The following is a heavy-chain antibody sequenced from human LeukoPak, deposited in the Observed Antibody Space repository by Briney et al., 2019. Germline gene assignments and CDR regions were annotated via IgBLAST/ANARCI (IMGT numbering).Heavy chain of an antibody. Sequence: TGGSLRLSCAASGFTFDDYGMSWVRQAPGKGLEWVSGINWNGGSTGYADSVKGRFTISRDNAKNTVYMQITSLRAEDTAVYYCARERYSRHLDACDFWGQGTMVTVSS. CDR1: GFTFDDYG. V-gene: IGHV3-20*04. CDR3: ARERYSRHLDACDF. CDR2: INWNGGST. J-gene: IGHJ3*01. D-gene: IGHD1-26*01.